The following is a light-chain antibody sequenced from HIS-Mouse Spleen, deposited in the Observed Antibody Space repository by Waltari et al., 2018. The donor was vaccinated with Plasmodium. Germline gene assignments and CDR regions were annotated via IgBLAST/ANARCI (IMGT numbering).Light chain of an antibody. CDR1: QSVSSN. J-gene: IGKJ3*01. Sequence: EVVMTQSPATVSVSPGERATLSCRASQSVSSNLAWYQQKPVQAPRLLIYGASTRATGIPAMFSGSGSGTEFTLTISILQSEDFAVYYCQQYNNWSFTFGPGTKVDIK. CDR3: QQYNNWSFT. CDR2: GAS. V-gene: IGKV3-15*01.